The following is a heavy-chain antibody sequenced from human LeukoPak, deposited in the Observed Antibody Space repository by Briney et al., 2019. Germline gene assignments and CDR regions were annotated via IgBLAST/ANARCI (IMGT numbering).Heavy chain of an antibody. CDR1: GFTFSSYG. J-gene: IGHJ6*02. Sequence: GGSLRLSCAASGFTFSSYGMHWVRQAPGKGLEGVAVIWYDGSNKYYADSVKGRFTISRDNSKNTLYLQMNSLRAEDTAVYYCAREMVRGVMDYYGMDVWGQGTTVTVSS. CDR3: AREMVRGVMDYYGMDV. V-gene: IGHV3-33*01. CDR2: IWYDGSNK. D-gene: IGHD3-10*01.